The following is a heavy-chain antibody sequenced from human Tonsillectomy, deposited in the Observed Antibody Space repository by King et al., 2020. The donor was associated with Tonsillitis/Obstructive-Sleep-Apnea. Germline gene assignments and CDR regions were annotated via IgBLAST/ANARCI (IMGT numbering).Heavy chain of an antibody. D-gene: IGHD2-2*01. J-gene: IGHJ6*02. CDR3: VKGGDIVVVPAAHPYYYYGMDV. CDR1: GFTFSSYA. CDR2: ISSNGGST. V-gene: IGHV3-64D*06. Sequence: QLVQSGGGLVQPGGSLRLSCSASGFTFSSYAMHWVRQAPGKGLEYVSAISSNGGSTYYADSVKGRFTISRDNSKNTLYLQMSSLRAEDTAVYYCVKGGDIVVVPAAHPYYYYGMDVWGQGTTVTVSS.